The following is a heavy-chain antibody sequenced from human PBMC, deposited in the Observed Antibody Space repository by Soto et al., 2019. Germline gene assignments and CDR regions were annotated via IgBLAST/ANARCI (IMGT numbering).Heavy chain of an antibody. J-gene: IGHJ4*02. CDR2: ITATGDRT. Sequence: GGSLRLSCADSGFRFSSYSMSWFRQTPGKGLEWVAAITATGDRTYYAASVTGRFTISRDNSKKTHYLQMTSLRAEDTAMYYCATMNGYFEYWGQGTPVTVSS. CDR1: GFRFSSYS. D-gene: IGHD3-22*01. V-gene: IGHV3-23*01. CDR3: ATMNGYFEY.